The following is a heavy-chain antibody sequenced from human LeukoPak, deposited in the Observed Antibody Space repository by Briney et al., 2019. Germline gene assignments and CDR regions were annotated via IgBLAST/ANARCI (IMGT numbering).Heavy chain of an antibody. D-gene: IGHD7-27*01. V-gene: IGHV3-21*01. J-gene: IGHJ4*02. Sequence: RQAPGXXLEWVSSISSSSSYIYYADSVKGRFTISRDNAKNSLYLQMNSLRAEDTAVYYCARGGLGISLWGQGTLVTVSS. CDR3: ARGGLGISL. CDR2: ISSSSSYI.